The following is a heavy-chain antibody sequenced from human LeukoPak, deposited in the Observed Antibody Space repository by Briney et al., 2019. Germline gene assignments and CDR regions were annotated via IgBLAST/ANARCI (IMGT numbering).Heavy chain of an antibody. CDR2: IYYSGST. CDR1: GGSISSYY. V-gene: IGHV4-59*08. J-gene: IGHJ4*02. Sequence: SETLSLTCTVSGGSISSYYWSWIRQPPGKGLEWIGYIYYSGSTNYNPSLKSRVTISVDTSKNQFSLKLSSVTAADTAVYYCARPPHTWGQGTLVTVFS. CDR3: ARPPHT.